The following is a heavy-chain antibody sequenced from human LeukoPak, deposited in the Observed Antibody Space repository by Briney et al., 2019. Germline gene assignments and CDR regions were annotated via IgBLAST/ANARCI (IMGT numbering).Heavy chain of an antibody. Sequence: PGASLRLSCAASGFTFSSYAMSWVRQAPGKGLEWVSAISGSGGGTYYADSVKGRFTISRDNSKNTLYLQMNSLRAEDTAVYYCAKEVVAARRYYYYGMDVWGQGTTVTVSS. CDR2: ISGSGGGT. CDR3: AKEVVAARRYYYYGMDV. J-gene: IGHJ6*02. CDR1: GFTFSSYA. D-gene: IGHD6-6*01. V-gene: IGHV3-23*01.